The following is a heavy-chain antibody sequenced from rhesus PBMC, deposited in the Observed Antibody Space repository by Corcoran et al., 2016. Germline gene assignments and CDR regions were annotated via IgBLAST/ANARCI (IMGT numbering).Heavy chain of an antibody. CDR3: ARNPPVVATDVEFDY. J-gene: IGHJ4*01. V-gene: IGHV4-165*02. D-gene: IGHD4-4*01. CDR1: GGSIRGYY. CDR2: IGGSRGST. Sequence: QVQLQESGPGLGKPSETLSLTGAVSGGSIRGYYWNWIRQPPGKGRECIGYIGGSRGSTYYNPSLKSRVTISTDTSKNQFSLKLSSVTAADTAVYYCARNPPVVATDVEFDYWGQGVLVTVSS.